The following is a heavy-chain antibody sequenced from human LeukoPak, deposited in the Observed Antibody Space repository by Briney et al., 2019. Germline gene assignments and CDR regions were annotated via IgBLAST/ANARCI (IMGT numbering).Heavy chain of an antibody. J-gene: IGHJ3*02. V-gene: IGHV4-4*07. CDR1: GGSISSYY. CDR2: IYSSGSS. CDR3: ARDMTGSGWNDAFDI. Sequence: PSETLSLTCTVSGGSISSYYWSWIRQPAGKGLEWIGRIYSSGSSKFNPSLKSRVTISIDTSKNQFSLNLSSVTAADTAVYYCARDMTGSGWNDAFDIWGQGTMVTVSS. D-gene: IGHD6-19*01.